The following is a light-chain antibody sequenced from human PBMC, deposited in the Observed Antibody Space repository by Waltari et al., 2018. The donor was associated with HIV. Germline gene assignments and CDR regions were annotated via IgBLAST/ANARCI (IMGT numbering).Light chain of an antibody. CDR3: QQYYLVPYT. Sequence: DVVMTQSPDSLTVSVGERATLNCKSSQSLLYGSNNKNYLAWYQQRPGHRPKLLIYRASTRQSGVPDRFSGSGSGTDFSLTISSLQAEDVAVYYCQQYYLVPYTFGQGTKLEIK. J-gene: IGKJ2*01. V-gene: IGKV4-1*01. CDR1: QSLLYGSNNKNY. CDR2: RAS.